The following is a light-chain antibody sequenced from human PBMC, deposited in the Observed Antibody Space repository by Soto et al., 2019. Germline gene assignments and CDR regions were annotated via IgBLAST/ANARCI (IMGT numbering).Light chain of an antibody. Sequence: EIQMTQSPSTLSAYVGDRVTITCRASQNINEWLAWYQQKPGKAPKFLIYDASILESGVPSRFSGSGSGTEFTLTISSLQPDDFATYYCQRYNSYSRTFGQGTRWIS. V-gene: IGKV1-5*01. CDR2: DAS. J-gene: IGKJ1*01. CDR3: QRYNSYSRT. CDR1: QNINEW.